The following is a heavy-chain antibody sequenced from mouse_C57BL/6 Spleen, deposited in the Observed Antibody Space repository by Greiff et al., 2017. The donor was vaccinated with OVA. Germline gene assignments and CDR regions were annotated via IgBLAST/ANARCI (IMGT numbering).Heavy chain of an antibody. CDR1: GYTFTSYW. CDR2: IDPSDSYT. Sequence: QVQLQQPGAELVKPGASVKLSCKASGYTFTSYWMQWVKQRPGQGLEWIGKIDPSDSYTNYNQKFKGKATLTVYTSSSTAYMQLSSLTSEDSAVYYCARKGDAMDYWGQGTSVTVSS. CDR3: ARKGDAMDY. J-gene: IGHJ4*01. V-gene: IGHV1-50*01.